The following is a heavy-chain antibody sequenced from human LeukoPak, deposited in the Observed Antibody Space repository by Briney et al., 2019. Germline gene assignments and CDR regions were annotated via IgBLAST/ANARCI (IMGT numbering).Heavy chain of an antibody. CDR1: GGSISSDDYY. V-gene: IGHV4-30-4*01. J-gene: IGHJ4*02. D-gene: IGHD6-13*01. CDR2: IYYSGST. CDR3: ARSEATAGTFSFGY. Sequence: SSETLSPTCTVSGGSISSDDYYWNWFRQPPGKGLEWIGYIYYSGSTYYNPSLKSRVTVSVDTSKNQFSLRLNFVTAADTAVYYCARSEATAGTFSFGYWGQGTLVTVSS.